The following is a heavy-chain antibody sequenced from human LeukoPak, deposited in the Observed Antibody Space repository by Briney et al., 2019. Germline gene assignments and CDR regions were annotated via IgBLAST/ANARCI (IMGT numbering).Heavy chain of an antibody. Sequence: SQTLSLTCAISGDSVSSTNVGWNWIRQSPSSGLEWLGRTYYRSQFYNDYADSVKGRITITPDTSKNQFSLQLSSLTPDDTAVYYCARGTAFDIWGRGTMVTVSS. D-gene: IGHD1-14*01. CDR1: GDSVSSTNVG. CDR3: ARGTAFDI. CDR2: TYYRSQFYN. J-gene: IGHJ3*02. V-gene: IGHV6-1*01.